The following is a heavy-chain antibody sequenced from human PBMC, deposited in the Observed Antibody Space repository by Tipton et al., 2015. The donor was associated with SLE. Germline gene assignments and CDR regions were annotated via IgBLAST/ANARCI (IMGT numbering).Heavy chain of an antibody. Sequence: TLSLTCTVSGGSISSYYWSWIRQPAGKGLEGIEHIYTSGSTNYNPSLKSRVTISVDTSKNQFSLKLSSVTAADTAVYYCARVNIAAAGHFDYWGQGTLVTVSS. D-gene: IGHD6-13*01. CDR2: IYTSGST. CDR3: ARVNIAAAGHFDY. CDR1: GGSISSYY. J-gene: IGHJ4*02. V-gene: IGHV4-4*07.